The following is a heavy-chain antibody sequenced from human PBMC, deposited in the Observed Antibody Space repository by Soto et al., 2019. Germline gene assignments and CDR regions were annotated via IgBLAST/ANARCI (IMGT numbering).Heavy chain of an antibody. V-gene: IGHV4-61*01. Sequence: PSETLSLTCTVSGVSISSVSLSSNYWGWIRQPPGKRLECIGSISYTGNTNHNPSLKSRVTISVDTSKNLCSLKLSSVTAADTAVYYCARIPYSSASFDYWGQGTLVTVSS. CDR2: ISYTGNT. CDR1: GVSISSVSLSSNY. J-gene: IGHJ4*02. CDR3: ARIPYSSASFDY. D-gene: IGHD6-19*01.